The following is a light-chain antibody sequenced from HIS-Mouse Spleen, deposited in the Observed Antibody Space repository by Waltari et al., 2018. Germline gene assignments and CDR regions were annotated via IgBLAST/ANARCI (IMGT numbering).Light chain of an antibody. CDR3: QQFNSYPIT. CDR1: KGISSA. V-gene: IGKV1-13*02. Sequence: AIQLTHSPSSLSASVGARVIISCRASKGISSALAWSKKKPGKAPKLLIYEASSLESGVTSRFSGSGSGTDFPLTISSLQPEDSATYYCQQFNSYPITFGQGTRLEIK. J-gene: IGKJ5*01. CDR2: EAS.